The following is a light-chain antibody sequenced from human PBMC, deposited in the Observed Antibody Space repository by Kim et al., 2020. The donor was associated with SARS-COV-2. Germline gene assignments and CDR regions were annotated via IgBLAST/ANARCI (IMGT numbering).Light chain of an antibody. CDR3: QQYNSFSWT. CDR1: QSISSW. V-gene: IGKV1-5*03. J-gene: IGKJ1*01. CDR2: KAS. Sequence: DIQMTQSPSTLSASVGDRVTITCRASQSISSWLAWYQQKPGKAPNLLIYKASSLESGVPSRFSGSGSGTEFTLTISRLQPDDFATYYCQQYNSFSWTFGQGTKLEI.